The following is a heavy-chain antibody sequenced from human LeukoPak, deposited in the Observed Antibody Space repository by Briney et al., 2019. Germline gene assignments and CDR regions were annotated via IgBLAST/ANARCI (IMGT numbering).Heavy chain of an antibody. Sequence: GGSLRLSCAASGFTFSSYSMNWVRQAPGKGLEWVSSISSSSSYIYYADSVKGRFTISRDNAKGSLYLQMNSLRAEDTAVYYCARDRAIAVAGYYYYYGMDVWGQGTTVTVSS. V-gene: IGHV3-21*01. CDR2: ISSSSSYI. D-gene: IGHD6-19*01. J-gene: IGHJ6*02. CDR3: ARDRAIAVAGYYYYYGMDV. CDR1: GFTFSSYS.